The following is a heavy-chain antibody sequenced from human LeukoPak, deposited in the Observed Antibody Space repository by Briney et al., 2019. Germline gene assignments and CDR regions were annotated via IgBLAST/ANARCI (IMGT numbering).Heavy chain of an antibody. Sequence: ASVKVSCKASGYTFTGYYMHWVRQAPGQGLEWMGWISPNSGGTNYAQKFQGRVTMTRDTSISTAYMELSRLRSDDTAVYYCATTDIVVVPAAVPFDYWGQGTLVTVSS. J-gene: IGHJ4*02. CDR2: ISPNSGGT. V-gene: IGHV1-2*02. CDR1: GYTFTGYY. D-gene: IGHD2-2*01. CDR3: ATTDIVVVPAAVPFDY.